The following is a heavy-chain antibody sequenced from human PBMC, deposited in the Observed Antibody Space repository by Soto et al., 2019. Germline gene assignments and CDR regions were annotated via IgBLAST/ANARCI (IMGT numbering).Heavy chain of an antibody. CDR3: TRGRSIAAAVVAS. Sequence: QVQLQESGPGLVKPSETLSLTCTVSGASISSGSHYWSWIRQPPGKGLEWIGYIYHTGSTNYNPSLNSRFTMSVDTSKNQFSLKLNSVTAADTAVYYSTRGRSIAAAVVASCGQGTLVTVSS. D-gene: IGHD6-13*01. V-gene: IGHV4-61*01. J-gene: IGHJ5*01. CDR2: IYHTGST. CDR1: GASISSGSHY.